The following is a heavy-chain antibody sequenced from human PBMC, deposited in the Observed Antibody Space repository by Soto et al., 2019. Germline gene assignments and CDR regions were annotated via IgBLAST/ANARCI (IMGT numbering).Heavy chain of an antibody. CDR3: ARDSYDDNDAFDI. J-gene: IGHJ3*02. CDR1: GFTLSSYG. V-gene: IGHV3-30*03. CDR2: ISYDGSNK. D-gene: IGHD5-18*01. Sequence: GGSLRLSCAASGFTLSSYGMHWVRQAPGKGLEWVAVISYDGSNKYYADSVKGRFTISRDNSKNTLYLQMNSLRAEDTAVYYCARDSYDDNDAFDIWGQGTMVTVSS.